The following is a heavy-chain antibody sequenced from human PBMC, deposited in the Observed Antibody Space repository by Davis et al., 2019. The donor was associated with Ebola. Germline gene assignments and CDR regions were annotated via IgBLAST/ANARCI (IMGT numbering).Heavy chain of an antibody. CDR2: IGTAGDT. CDR3: ARAQFGDVVLDY. D-gene: IGHD4-17*01. V-gene: IGHV3-13*01. Sequence: GESLKISCAASGFTFRTYDMHWVRQTTGQGLAWVSVIGTAGDTYYRGSVKGRFTISRENARNSLYLQMNSLTAGDTAVYYCARAQFGDVVLDYWGQGTLVTVSS. CDR1: GFTFRTYD. J-gene: IGHJ4*02.